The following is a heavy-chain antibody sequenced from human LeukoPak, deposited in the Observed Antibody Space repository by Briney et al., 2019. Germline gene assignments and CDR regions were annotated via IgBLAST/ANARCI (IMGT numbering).Heavy chain of an antibody. Sequence: PSQTLSLTCTVSGGSISSGGYYWSWIRQPPGKGLEWIGYIYHSESTYYNPSLKSRVTISVDRSKNQFSLKLSSVTAADTAVYYCARNTPYGGTFDYWGQGTLVTFSS. CDR3: ARNTPYGGTFDY. D-gene: IGHD4-23*01. V-gene: IGHV4-30-2*01. J-gene: IGHJ4*02. CDR1: GGSISSGGYY. CDR2: IYHSEST.